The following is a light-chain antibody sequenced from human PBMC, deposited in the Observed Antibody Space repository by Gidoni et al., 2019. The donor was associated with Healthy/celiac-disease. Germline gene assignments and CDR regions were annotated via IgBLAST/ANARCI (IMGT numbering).Light chain of an antibody. V-gene: IGKV1-5*03. CDR1: QSISSW. CDR3: QQYNSYPFP. Sequence: DIQMTQSPSTLSASVGDRVTITCRASQSISSWLAWYQQKPGKAPKLLIYKASSLESGVPSRFSGSGSGTEFTLTISSLQPDDFATYYCQQYNSYPFPFGQGTRLEIK. CDR2: KAS. J-gene: IGKJ5*01.